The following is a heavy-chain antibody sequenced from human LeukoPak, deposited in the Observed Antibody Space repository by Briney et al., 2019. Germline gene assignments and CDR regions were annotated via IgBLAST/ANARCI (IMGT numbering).Heavy chain of an antibody. V-gene: IGHV3-23*01. CDR2: ISGSGGST. CDR3: AKEGTNWNYVDY. CDR1: GFTFSDYY. Sequence: GGSLRLSCAASGFTFSDYYMSWIRQAPGKGLEWVSAISGSGGSTYYADSVKGRFTISRDNSKNTLYLQMNSLRAEDTAVYYCAKEGTNWNYVDYWGQGTLVTVSS. J-gene: IGHJ4*02. D-gene: IGHD1-1*01.